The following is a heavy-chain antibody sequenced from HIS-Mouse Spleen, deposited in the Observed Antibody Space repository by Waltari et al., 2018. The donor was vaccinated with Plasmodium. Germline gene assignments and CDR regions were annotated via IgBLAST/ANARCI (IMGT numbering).Heavy chain of an antibody. J-gene: IGHJ4*02. CDR2: IYHSGST. V-gene: IGHV4-4*07. Sequence: QVQLQESGPGLVKPSETLSLTCPVSGGSISSYYWSWIRQPAGKGREWIGRIYHSGSTNSNPSLKSRVTMSVDTSKNQFSLKLSSVTAADTAVYYCAATGTNSGSYYSDYWGQGTLVTVSS. CDR1: GGSISSYY. CDR3: AATGTNSGSYYSDY. D-gene: IGHD1-26*01.